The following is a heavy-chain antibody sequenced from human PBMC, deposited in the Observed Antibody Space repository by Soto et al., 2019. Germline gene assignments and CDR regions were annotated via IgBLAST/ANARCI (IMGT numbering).Heavy chain of an antibody. Sequence: PGGSLRLSCVASQFPFDVYSMHWVRQAPGKGLEWVSYIRHTTSATFYADAVKGRFTISRDNRKNSLLLQMNSLRDDDTGVYFCARDRGSSGMFELDVWGPGTLVTVSS. CDR2: IRHTTSAT. CDR1: QFPFDVYS. J-gene: IGHJ3*01. CDR3: ARDRGSSGMFELDV. V-gene: IGHV3-48*02. D-gene: IGHD6-19*01.